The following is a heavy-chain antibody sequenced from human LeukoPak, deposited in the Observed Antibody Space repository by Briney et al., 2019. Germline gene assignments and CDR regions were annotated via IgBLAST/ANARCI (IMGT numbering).Heavy chain of an antibody. CDR1: GFTFSSYW. CDR2: IASDGNNR. V-gene: IGHV3-74*01. D-gene: IGHD1-26*01. Sequence: GGSLRLSCAASGFTFSSYWMNWVRQVPGKGLVWVSRIASDGNNRDYADSVKGRFTISRDNAKNTLYLQMNSLRVEDTAVYYCAVEGGIVGATGYWGQGTLVTVSS. CDR3: AVEGGIVGATGY. J-gene: IGHJ4*02.